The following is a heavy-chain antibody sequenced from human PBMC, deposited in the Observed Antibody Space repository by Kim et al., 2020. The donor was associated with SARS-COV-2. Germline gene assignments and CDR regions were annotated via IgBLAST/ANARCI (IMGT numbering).Heavy chain of an antibody. Sequence: GGSLRLSCAASGFTLSSCAIHWVRQAPGKGLEWVAVITCAGSNKNYADSVKGRFTISRDNSKNTLYLQMNSLRAEDTALYYCARDPWSRPRGLTYSYSGMDVWGQGTTVTVSS. CDR3: ARDPWSRPRGLTYSYSGMDV. CDR2: ITCAGSNK. V-gene: IGHV3-30-3*01. CDR1: GFTLSSCA. J-gene: IGHJ6*02. D-gene: IGHD3-10*01.